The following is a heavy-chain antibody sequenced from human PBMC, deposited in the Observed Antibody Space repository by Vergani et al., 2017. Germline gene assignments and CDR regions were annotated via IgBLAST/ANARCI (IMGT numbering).Heavy chain of an antibody. CDR3: VRPGFRSGGSCYVGCAFDI. V-gene: IGHV4-39*01. D-gene: IGHD2-15*01. CDR1: GGSISSSSYY. Sequence: QLQLQESGPGLVKPSETLSLTCTVSGGSISSSSYYWGWIRQPPGKGLEWIGSIYYSGSTYYNPSLKSRVTIAVDTSTNQFSLKLSSVTAADTAVYYCVRPGFRSGGSCYVGCAFDIWGQGTMVIVSS. J-gene: IGHJ3*02. CDR2: IYYSGST.